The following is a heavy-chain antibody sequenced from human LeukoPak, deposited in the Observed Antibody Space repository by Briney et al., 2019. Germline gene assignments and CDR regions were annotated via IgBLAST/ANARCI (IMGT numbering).Heavy chain of an antibody. CDR1: GGSISSIRHY. CDR3: SRHVYCGDVDCYEGYYFGY. V-gene: IGHV4-39*01. CDR2: IYYSGST. Sequence: PSGTLSLTCTVSGGSISSIRHYWGWIRQPPGKGLEWIGSIYYSGSTYYNPSLRSRVTISVDTSKNQFSLKLTSVTAADTAVYYCSRHVYCGDVDCYEGYYFGYWGQGTLVTVSS. D-gene: IGHD2-21*01. J-gene: IGHJ4*02.